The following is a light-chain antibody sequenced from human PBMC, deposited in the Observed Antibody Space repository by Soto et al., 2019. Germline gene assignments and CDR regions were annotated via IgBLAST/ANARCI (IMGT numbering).Light chain of an antibody. Sequence: DIQMTQSPSSLSASVGDRVTISCRASQSITNYLNWYQQKPGKAPKFLIYTSSNLQGGVPSRFSGSGSGTDFTLTITSLQPEDFATYFCQHSFIPPPIFGPGTKVDV. V-gene: IGKV1-39*01. J-gene: IGKJ3*01. CDR2: TSS. CDR1: QSITNY. CDR3: QHSFIPPPI.